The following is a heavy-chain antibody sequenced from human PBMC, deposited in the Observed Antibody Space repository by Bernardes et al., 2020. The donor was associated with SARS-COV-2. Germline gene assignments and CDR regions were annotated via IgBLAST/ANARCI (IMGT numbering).Heavy chain of an antibody. Sequence: SETLSLTCTVSGGSISSGGYYWSWIRQHPGKGLEWIGYIYYSGSTYYNPSLKSRVTISVDTSKNQFSLKLSSVTAADTAVYYCARTKLRGGNLGDWGQGTLVTVSS. CDR1: GGSISSGGYY. CDR2: IYYSGST. D-gene: IGHD2-21*02. J-gene: IGHJ4*02. V-gene: IGHV4-31*03. CDR3: ARTKLRGGNLGD.